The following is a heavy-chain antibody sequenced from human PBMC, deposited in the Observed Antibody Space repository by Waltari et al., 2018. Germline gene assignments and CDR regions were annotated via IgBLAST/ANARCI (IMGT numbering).Heavy chain of an antibody. Sequence: EVQLLESGGGLVQPGESLRLSCAASGFTFSSYAMNWVRQAPGKGLVGVSGISGSGASTYYADAVKVRFTISRDNAKNTLYLQMNTLRAEDTAVYHCAKDWGDDFWSADTDYFYYGMDVWDQGP. CDR1: GFTFSSYA. CDR3: AKDWGDDFWSADTDYFYYGMDV. V-gene: IGHV3-23*01. J-gene: IGHJ6*02. CDR2: ISGSGAST. D-gene: IGHD3-3*01.